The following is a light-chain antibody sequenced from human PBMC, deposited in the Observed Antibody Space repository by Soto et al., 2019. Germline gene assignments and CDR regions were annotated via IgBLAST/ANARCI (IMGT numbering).Light chain of an antibody. CDR3: QQTYSTPIT. Sequence: IPLTHSPSSLSASLLDRFTITSGSSQTISNYLNWYQQKPGKAPYLLIYAASSLQSGVPSRFSGSSSGTDFTLTITSLQPEDFATYYCQQTYSTPITFGQGTRLEIK. CDR2: AAS. CDR1: QTISNY. J-gene: IGKJ5*01. V-gene: IGKV1-39*01.